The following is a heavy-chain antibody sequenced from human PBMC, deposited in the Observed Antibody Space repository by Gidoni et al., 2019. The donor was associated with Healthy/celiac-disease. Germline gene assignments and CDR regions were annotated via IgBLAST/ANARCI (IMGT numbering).Heavy chain of an antibody. J-gene: IGHJ5*02. V-gene: IGHV4-59*01. CDR1: GGSISSYY. CDR2: IYYSGST. CDR3: ARGWGFGEFGWFDP. Sequence: QVQLQESGPGLVKPSETLSLTCTVSGGSISSYYWSWIRQPPGKGLEWIGYIYYSGSTNYNPSLKSRVTISVDTSKNQFSLKLSSVTAADTAVYYCARGWGFGEFGWFDPWGQGTLVTVSS. D-gene: IGHD3-10*01.